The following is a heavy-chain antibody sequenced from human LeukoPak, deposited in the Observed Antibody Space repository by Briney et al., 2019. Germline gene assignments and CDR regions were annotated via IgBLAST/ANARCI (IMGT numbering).Heavy chain of an antibody. J-gene: IGHJ6*02. V-gene: IGHV1-8*01. D-gene: IGHD2-15*01. CDR3: AKRGYCSGGSCLNYYGMDV. CDR1: GYTFTSYD. CDR2: MNPNSGNT. Sequence: ASVKVSCKASGYTFTSYDINWVRQATGQGLEWMGWMNPNSGNTGYAQKFQGRVTMTRNTSISTAYMELSSLRSEDTAVYYCAKRGYCSGGSCLNYYGMDVWGQGTTVTVSS.